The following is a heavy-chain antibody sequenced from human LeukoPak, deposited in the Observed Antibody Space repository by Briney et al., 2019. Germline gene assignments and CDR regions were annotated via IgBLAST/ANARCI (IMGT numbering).Heavy chain of an antibody. CDR3: ARGECSGVTCYSGNWFDP. J-gene: IGHJ5*02. CDR1: GFTFSSSW. V-gene: IGHV5-51*01. D-gene: IGHD2-15*01. Sequence: GESLKISCKGSGFTFSSSWIAWVRQMPGKGLEWMGIIYPADSDTRYSPSFQGQVTIAADSSLSTAYLQWSSLKDSDTAMYYCARGECSGVTCYSGNWFDPWGQGTLVTVSS. CDR2: IYPADSDT.